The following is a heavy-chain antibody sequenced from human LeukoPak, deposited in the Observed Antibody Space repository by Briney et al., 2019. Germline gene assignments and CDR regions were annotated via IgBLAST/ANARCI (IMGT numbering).Heavy chain of an antibody. CDR1: GFTFTMFG. J-gene: IGHJ6*02. Sequence: GSLRLSCAASGFTFTMFGMNWVRQSPGTGLEWIGHIYYGGKTNYNPSLESRVIISVDTSKNQFSLTLSSVTAADTAIYFCARDSRGWEQWPEKGLDVWGQGTTVTVSS. D-gene: IGHD6-19*01. V-gene: IGHV4-59*01. CDR3: ARDSRGWEQWPEKGLDV. CDR2: IYYGGKT.